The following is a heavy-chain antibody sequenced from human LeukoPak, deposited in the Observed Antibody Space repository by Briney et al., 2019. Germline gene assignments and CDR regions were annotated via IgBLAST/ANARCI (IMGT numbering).Heavy chain of an antibody. V-gene: IGHV3-30-3*01. D-gene: IGHD1-26*01. Sequence: PGRSLRLSCAVSGFTFNNYAMHWVRQAPGKGLEWVSVISYDGSDKHYADSVQGRFTISRDNSKNTLYLQMNSLRAEDTAVYYCASVMYSHGPIDYWGQGTLVTVSS. CDR1: GFTFNNYA. J-gene: IGHJ4*02. CDR2: ISYDGSDK. CDR3: ASVMYSHGPIDY.